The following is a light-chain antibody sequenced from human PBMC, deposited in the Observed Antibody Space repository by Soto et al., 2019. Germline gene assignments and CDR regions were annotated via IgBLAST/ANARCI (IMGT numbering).Light chain of an antibody. CDR3: SSHTLSSALQV. CDR2: GVN. CDR1: ISDFIVYNY. V-gene: IGLV2-14*01. Sequence: QSVLTQPASVSGSPGQSITISCSGTISDFIVYNYVSWYQQHPGKAPKLMLYGVNKRPSGVSNRFSGSKSGDTASLTISGLQAEDEADYYCSSHTLSSALQVFGTGTKVTV. J-gene: IGLJ1*01.